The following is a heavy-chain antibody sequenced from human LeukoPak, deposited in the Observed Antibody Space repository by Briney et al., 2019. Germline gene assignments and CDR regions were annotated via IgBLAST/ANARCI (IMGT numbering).Heavy chain of an antibody. J-gene: IGHJ5*02. Sequence: SETLSLTCTVSGGSISSYYWSWIRQPAGKGLEWIGRIYTSGSTNYNPSLKSRVTMSVDTSRNQFSLKLSSVTAADTAVYYCARNGIFGVVITTWGQGTLVTVSS. CDR2: IYTSGST. V-gene: IGHV4-4*07. CDR3: ARNGIFGVVITT. CDR1: GGSISSYY. D-gene: IGHD3-3*01.